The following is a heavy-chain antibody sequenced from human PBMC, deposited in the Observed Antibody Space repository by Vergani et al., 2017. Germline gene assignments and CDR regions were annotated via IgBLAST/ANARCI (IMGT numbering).Heavy chain of an antibody. CDR3: ARGMTTKTTELDGFDI. J-gene: IGHJ3*02. V-gene: IGHV3-66*02. CDR1: SFSVSSHY. Sequence: LVESGGGLVQPGGSLRLSCAASSFSVSSHYMTWVRQAPGKGLEWVSTINIGGRTSYADSVKGRLTLTRDDSKNTLHLQMNSLRPEDTAVYYCARGMTTKTTELDGFDIWGQGTLVTVSS. D-gene: IGHD4-17*01. CDR2: INIGGRT.